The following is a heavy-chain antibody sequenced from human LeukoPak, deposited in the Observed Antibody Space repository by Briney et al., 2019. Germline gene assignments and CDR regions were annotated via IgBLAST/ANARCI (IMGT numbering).Heavy chain of an antibody. CDR2: IIPIFGTA. V-gene: IGHV1-69*06. Sequence: SVKVSCKASGGTFSSYAISWVRQAPGQGLEWMGGIIPIFGTANYAQKFQGRVTITADKSTSTAYMELSSLRSEDTAVYYCAREGLAMVRGVLPKEAWGWFDPWGQGTLVTVSS. D-gene: IGHD3-10*01. CDR3: AREGLAMVRGVLPKEAWGWFDP. CDR1: GGTFSSYA. J-gene: IGHJ5*02.